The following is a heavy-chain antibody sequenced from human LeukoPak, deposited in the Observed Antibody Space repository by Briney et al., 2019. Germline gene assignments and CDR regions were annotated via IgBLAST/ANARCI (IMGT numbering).Heavy chain of an antibody. Sequence: SETLSLTCSVSGGSISSYYWSWIRQPPGKGLEWIGYMYYSGSINYNPSLKSRVTISIDTSKKQFSLKLSSVTAADTAVYYCARGRATVGATAGIFDYWGQGTLVTVSS. CDR1: GGSISSYY. V-gene: IGHV4-59*01. J-gene: IGHJ4*02. CDR2: MYYSGSI. CDR3: ARGRATVGATAGIFDY. D-gene: IGHD1-26*01.